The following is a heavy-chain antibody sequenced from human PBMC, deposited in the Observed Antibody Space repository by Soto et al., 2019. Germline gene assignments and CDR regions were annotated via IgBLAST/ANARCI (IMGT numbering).Heavy chain of an antibody. V-gene: IGHV3-7*05. J-gene: IGHJ4*02. CDR3: VRSYDF. CDR1: GFTLSSAW. CDR2: IKEDGSER. Sequence: ESGGGLVQPGGSLRLSCAASGFTLSSAWMTWVRQAPGKGLEWVANIKEDGSERYYVHSVEGRFTVSRDNAKNSLYLQMDSLIAEDTAIYYCVRSYDFWGQGPQVTVSS.